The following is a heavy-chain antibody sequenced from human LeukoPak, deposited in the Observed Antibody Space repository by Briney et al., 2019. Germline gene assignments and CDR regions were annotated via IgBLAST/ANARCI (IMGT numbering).Heavy chain of an antibody. Sequence: SVTVSCKTSAGSFSIYAINWVRQTPGQGLEWMGRTLPVLAKVHYEQSFQGRVNITADPATNKGYMELSSMKSEATAVYYCARGGVLEIGDVGMDVWGQGTTVTVSS. J-gene: IGHJ6*02. D-gene: IGHD1-1*01. CDR3: ARGGVLEIGDVGMDV. CDR2: TLPVLAKV. V-gene: IGHV1-69*04. CDR1: AGSFSIYA.